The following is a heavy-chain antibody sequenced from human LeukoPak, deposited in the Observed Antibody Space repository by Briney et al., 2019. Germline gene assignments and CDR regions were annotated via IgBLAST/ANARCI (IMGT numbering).Heavy chain of an antibody. V-gene: IGHV3-23*01. J-gene: IGHJ4*02. CDR2: ISGSGSSR. D-gene: IGHD3-10*01. CDR1: GFTFSNYG. Sequence: GGSLRLSCVASGFTFSNYGMSWVRQAPGKGLEWVSAISGSGSSRYYADSVKGRFTISRDKSKNTLYLHMSSLRVEDTAVYYCAKGYYGSGSYGWFDYWGQGTLVTVSS. CDR3: AKGYYGSGSYGWFDY.